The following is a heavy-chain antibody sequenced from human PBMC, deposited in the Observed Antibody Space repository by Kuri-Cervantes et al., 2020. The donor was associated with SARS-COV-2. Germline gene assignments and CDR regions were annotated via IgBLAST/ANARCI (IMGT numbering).Heavy chain of an antibody. CDR1: GFTFSDYY. CDR2: ISSSGSTI. V-gene: IGHV3-11*04. Sequence: GESLKISCAASGFTFSDYYMSWIRQAPGKGLEWVSYISSSGSTIYYADSVKGRFTISRDNSKNTLYLQMNSLRAEDTAVYYCARDPCITIFGVVYYYYMDVWGKGTTVTVSS. J-gene: IGHJ6*03. D-gene: IGHD3-3*01. CDR3: ARDPCITIFGVVYYYYMDV.